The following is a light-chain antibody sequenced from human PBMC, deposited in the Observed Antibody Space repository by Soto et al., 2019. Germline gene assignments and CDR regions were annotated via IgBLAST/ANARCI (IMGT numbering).Light chain of an antibody. J-gene: IGKJ1*01. CDR1: QTVHSDS. V-gene: IGKV3-20*01. CDR2: GES. Sequence: EVLLTHSPGTLSLSPGEGVTLSFMASQTVHSDSLSLYQQKHVQAPSLLIYGESTRATGIPDRFRGSGSGTEFNLTISRLEPEDFAVYGCQQYGXSPAVGQGTKV. CDR3: QQYGXSPA.